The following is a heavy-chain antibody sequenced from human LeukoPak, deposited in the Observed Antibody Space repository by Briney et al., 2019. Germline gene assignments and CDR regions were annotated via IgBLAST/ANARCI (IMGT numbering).Heavy chain of an antibody. V-gene: IGHV1-18*04. CDR1: GYTFTGYY. J-gene: IGHJ4*02. D-gene: IGHD3-10*01. CDR3: ARDAPYWGPLYYGSGSYYDY. CDR2: ISAYNGNT. Sequence: GASVKVSCKASGYTFTGYYMHWVRQAPGQGLEWMGWISAYNGNTNYAQKLQGRVTMTTDTSTSTAYMELRSLRSDDTAVYYCARDAPYWGPLYYGSGSYYDYWGQGTLVTVSS.